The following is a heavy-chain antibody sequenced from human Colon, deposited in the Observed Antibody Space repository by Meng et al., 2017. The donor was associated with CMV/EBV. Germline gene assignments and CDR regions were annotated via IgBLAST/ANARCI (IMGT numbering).Heavy chain of an antibody. J-gene: IGHJ4*02. CDR2: IATTNHTR. V-gene: IGHV3-48*03. Sequence: GESLKISCKASGFILSAYEMNWVRQAPGKGLEWLAYIATTNHTRYKADSATGRFTISRDNAKSSLFLQLDSLRAEDTAVYYCVRGFYNRAHYLEHWGKGTPVTVSS. CDR1: GFILSAYE. D-gene: IGHD3-10*01. CDR3: VRGFYNRAHYLEH.